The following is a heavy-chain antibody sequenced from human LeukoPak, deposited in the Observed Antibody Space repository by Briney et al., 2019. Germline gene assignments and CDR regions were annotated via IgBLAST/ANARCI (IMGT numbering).Heavy chain of an antibody. CDR3: ATYRQVLLPFES. V-gene: IGHV3-23*01. CDR2: IFPSGGEI. J-gene: IGHJ4*02. Sequence: GGSLRLSCAASGFTFSSYSMNWVRQAPGKGLEWVSSIFPSGGEIHYADSVRGRFTISRDHSKSTLSLQMNSLRAEDTAIYYCATYRQVLLPFESWGQGTLVTVSS. D-gene: IGHD2-8*02. CDR1: GFTFSSYS.